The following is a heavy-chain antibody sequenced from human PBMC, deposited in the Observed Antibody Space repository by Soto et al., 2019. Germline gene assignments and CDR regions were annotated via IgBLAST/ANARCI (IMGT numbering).Heavy chain of an antibody. CDR2: INHSGST. V-gene: IGHV4-34*01. Sequence: SETLSLTCAVYGGSFSGYYWSWIRQPPGKGLEWIGEINHSGSTNYNPSLKSRVTISVDTSKNQFSLKLSSVTAADTAVYYCAKGRGSSWYYYYYGMDVWGQGTTVTVSS. J-gene: IGHJ6*02. CDR1: GGSFSGYY. CDR3: AKGRGSSWYYYYYGMDV. D-gene: IGHD6-13*01.